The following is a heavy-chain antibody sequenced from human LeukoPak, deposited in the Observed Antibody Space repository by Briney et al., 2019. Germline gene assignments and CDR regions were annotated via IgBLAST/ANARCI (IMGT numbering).Heavy chain of an antibody. CDR1: GGSISSYY. CDR2: IYYSWSA. Sequence: SETLSLTCTVSGGSISSYYWSWIRQPPGKGLEWIGYIYYSWSANYNPSLKSRVTISVDTSKNQFSLKLSSVTAADTAVYYCARLTLYSGYAFYSMDVWGQGTTVTVSS. V-gene: IGHV4-59*01. CDR3: ARLTLYSGYAFYSMDV. D-gene: IGHD5-12*01. J-gene: IGHJ6*02.